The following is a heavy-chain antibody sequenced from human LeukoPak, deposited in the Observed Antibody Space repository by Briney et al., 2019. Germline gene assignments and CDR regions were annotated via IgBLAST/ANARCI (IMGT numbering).Heavy chain of an antibody. CDR3: ARTYGSGSPTFD. CDR1: GGSISTSAYY. CDR2: IYYSGNT. V-gene: IGHV4-39*07. Sequence: SETLSLTCIVSGGSISTSAYYWGWIRQPPGEGLQWIGSIYYSGNTYYNSSLKSRVTISVDTSKNQFSLKLSSVTAADTAVYYCARTYGSGSPTFDWGQGTLVTVSS. J-gene: IGHJ4*02. D-gene: IGHD3-10*01.